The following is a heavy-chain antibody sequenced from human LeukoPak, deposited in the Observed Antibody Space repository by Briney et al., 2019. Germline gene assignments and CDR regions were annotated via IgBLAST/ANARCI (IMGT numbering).Heavy chain of an antibody. J-gene: IGHJ5*02. Sequence: PGGSLRLSCAASGFTFDDYAMHWVRQAPGKGLEWVSGISWNSGSIGYADSVKGRFTISRDNAKNSLYLQMNSLRAEDTALYYCAKDMETPMVRGVPLAFDPWGQGTLVTVSS. V-gene: IGHV3-9*01. CDR3: AKDMETPMVRGVPLAFDP. D-gene: IGHD3-10*01. CDR2: ISWNSGSI. CDR1: GFTFDDYA.